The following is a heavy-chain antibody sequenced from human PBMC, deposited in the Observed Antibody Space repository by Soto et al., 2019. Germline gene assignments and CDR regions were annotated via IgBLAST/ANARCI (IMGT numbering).Heavy chain of an antibody. Sequence: GLEWMGIINPSGGSTSYAQKFQGRVTMTRDTSTSTVYMELSSLRSEDTAVYYCASGDSEGLDAFDIWGQGTLVSVSS. D-gene: IGHD4-17*01. CDR3: ASGDSEGLDAFDI. V-gene: IGHV1-46*03. CDR2: INPSGGST. J-gene: IGHJ3*02.